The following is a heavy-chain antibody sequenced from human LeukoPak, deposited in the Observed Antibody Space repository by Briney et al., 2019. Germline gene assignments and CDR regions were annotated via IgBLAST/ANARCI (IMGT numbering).Heavy chain of an antibody. D-gene: IGHD3-16*01. CDR3: ARDLRLGFDY. J-gene: IGHJ4*02. V-gene: IGHV3-48*04. Sequence: GGSLTLSCAASGFTFSSYSMNWVRQAPGKGLEWVSYISSSSSTIYYADSVKGRFTISRDNAKNSLYLQMNSLRAEDTAVYYCARDLRLGFDYWGQGTLVTVSS. CDR1: GFTFSSYS. CDR2: ISSSSSTI.